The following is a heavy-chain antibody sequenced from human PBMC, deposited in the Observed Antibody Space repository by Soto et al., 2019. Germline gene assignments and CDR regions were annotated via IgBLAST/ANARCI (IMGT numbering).Heavy chain of an antibody. CDR3: AREYQLLSPNFDY. CDR2: ISYDGGNK. Sequence: GGSLRLSCAASGFTFSSYGMHWVRQAPGKGLEWVTLISYDGGNKYYADSVKGRFSISRDNAKNSLYLQMNSLRAEDTAVYYCAREYQLLSPNFDYWGQGTLVTVSS. CDR1: GFTFSSYG. V-gene: IGHV3-30*03. D-gene: IGHD2-2*01. J-gene: IGHJ4*02.